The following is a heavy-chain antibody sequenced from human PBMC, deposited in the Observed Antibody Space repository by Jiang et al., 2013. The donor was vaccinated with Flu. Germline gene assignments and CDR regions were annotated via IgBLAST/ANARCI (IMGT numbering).Heavy chain of an antibody. CDR3: ARVLPLHRTARPGGPIDY. CDR2: INHSGST. D-gene: IGHD6-6*01. V-gene: IGHV4-34*01. J-gene: IGHJ4*02. Sequence: KGLEWIGEINHSGSTNYNPSLKSRVTISVDTSKNQFSLKLSSVTAADTAVYYCARVLPLHRTARPGGPIDYWGQGTLVTVSS.